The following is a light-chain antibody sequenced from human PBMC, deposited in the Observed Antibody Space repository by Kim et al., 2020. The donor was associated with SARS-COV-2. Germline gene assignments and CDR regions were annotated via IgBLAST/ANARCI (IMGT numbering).Light chain of an antibody. J-gene: IGKJ4*01. CDR1: HIVLYSSNNKNY. Sequence: RATINCKSIHIVLYSSNNKNYLAWYQQKPGQPPKLLIYWASTREAGVPDRFSGSGSGTDFSLTISSLQAEDVAVYYCQQYYSTPLTFGGGTKLEIK. V-gene: IGKV4-1*01. CDR2: WAS. CDR3: QQYYSTPLT.